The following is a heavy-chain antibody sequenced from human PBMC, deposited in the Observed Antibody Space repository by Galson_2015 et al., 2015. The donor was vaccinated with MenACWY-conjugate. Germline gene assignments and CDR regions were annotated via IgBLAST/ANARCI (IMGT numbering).Heavy chain of an antibody. Sequence: SVKVSCKASGYTFTSHDITWVRQAPGQGLEWMGRISANNNNTSYAQKVEGRVTMTTDTSTTTAYMELRSLRSDDTAVYYCARDENWFDPWGQGTLVTVSS. J-gene: IGHJ5*02. V-gene: IGHV1-18*04. CDR1: GYTFTSHD. CDR3: ARDENWFDP. CDR2: ISANNNNT.